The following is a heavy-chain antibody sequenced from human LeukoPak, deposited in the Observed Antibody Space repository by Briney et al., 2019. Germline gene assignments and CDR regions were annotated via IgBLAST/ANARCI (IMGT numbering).Heavy chain of an antibody. J-gene: IGHJ4*02. Sequence: SETLSLTCTVSGGSISSYYWSWIRQPAGKGLEWIGRIYTSGSTNYNPSLKSRVTMSVDTSKNQLSLKLSSVTAADTAVYYCAREGGYSDNGRFPFDYWGQGTLVTVSS. CDR1: GGSISSYY. CDR2: IYTSGST. CDR3: AREGGYSDNGRFPFDY. D-gene: IGHD4-17*01. V-gene: IGHV4-4*07.